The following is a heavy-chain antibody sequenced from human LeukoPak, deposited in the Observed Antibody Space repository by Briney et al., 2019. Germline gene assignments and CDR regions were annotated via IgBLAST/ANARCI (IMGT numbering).Heavy chain of an antibody. Sequence: SVKVSCKASGGTFSSYAIGWVRQAPGQGLEWMGRIIPILGIANSAQKFQGRVTITADKSTSTAYMELTSLRSEDTAVYYCARESEKATIGNDYWGQRTLVTASS. CDR3: ARESEKATIGNDY. CDR1: GGTFSSYA. CDR2: IIPILGIA. V-gene: IGHV1-69*04. D-gene: IGHD5-24*01. J-gene: IGHJ4*02.